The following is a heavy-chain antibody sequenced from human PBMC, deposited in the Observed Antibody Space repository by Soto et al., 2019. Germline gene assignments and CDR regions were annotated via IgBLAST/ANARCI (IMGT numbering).Heavy chain of an antibody. Sequence: LRLSCAASGFTFSNYAMSWVRQAPGKGLEWVSGISGSGVSTKYADSVKGRLTISRDNSKNTMYLQMNSLRAEDTAVYYCAKDFSAAIEYNWFDPWGQGTLVTVSS. J-gene: IGHJ5*02. CDR1: GFTFSNYA. CDR3: AKDFSAAIEYNWFDP. CDR2: ISGSGVST. V-gene: IGHV3-23*01. D-gene: IGHD2-2*02.